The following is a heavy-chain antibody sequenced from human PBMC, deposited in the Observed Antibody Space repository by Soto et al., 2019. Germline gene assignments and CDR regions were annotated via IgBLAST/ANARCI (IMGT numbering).Heavy chain of an antibody. J-gene: IGHJ5*01. CDR3: ARASIHGSSWYFWFDP. Sequence: QVQLVQSGAEVRKPGSSVKASCKASGGTFSRYAINWVRQAPGQGLEWMGGIIPMFGTTNYAQKFKGRVTITADESTSTVYMELNTLRSEDAAVYYCARASIHGSSWYFWFDPWGQGTLVTVSS. CDR1: GGTFSRYA. D-gene: IGHD6-13*01. V-gene: IGHV1-69*01. CDR2: IIPMFGTT.